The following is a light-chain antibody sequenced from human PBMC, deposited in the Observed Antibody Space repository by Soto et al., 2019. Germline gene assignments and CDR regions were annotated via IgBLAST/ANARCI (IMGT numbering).Light chain of an antibody. CDR2: GTS. V-gene: IGKV1-5*03. CDR1: QSISIW. J-gene: IGKJ1*01. Sequence: DIHMTQSPSTLSASVGDRVTITCRASQSISIWLAWYQQKPGRAPNLLIYGTSSLESGVPSRFSGSGSGTEFTLTISSLHPDDFSTYYCQLYNDYSWTFGQGTKVEIK. CDR3: QLYNDYSWT.